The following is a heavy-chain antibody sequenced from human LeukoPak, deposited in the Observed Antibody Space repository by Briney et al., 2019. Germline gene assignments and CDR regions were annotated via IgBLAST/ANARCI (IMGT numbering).Heavy chain of an antibody. Sequence: SETLSLTCTVSGGSISSGSYYWSWIRQPAGKGLEWIGRIYTSGSTNYNPSLKSRVTISVDTSKNQFSLKLSSVTAADTAVYYCARLASYSSSWYVLDYWGQGTLVTVSS. J-gene: IGHJ4*02. CDR3: ARLASYSSSWYVLDY. V-gene: IGHV4-61*02. CDR2: IYTSGST. D-gene: IGHD6-13*01. CDR1: GGSISSGSYY.